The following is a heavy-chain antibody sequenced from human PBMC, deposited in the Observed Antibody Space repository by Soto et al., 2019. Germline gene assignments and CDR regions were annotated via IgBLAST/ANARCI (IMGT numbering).Heavy chain of an antibody. D-gene: IGHD3-10*01. Sequence: GGSLRLSCAASGFTFSSYGMHWVRQAPGKGLEWVAVIWYDGSNKYYADSVKGRFTISRDNSKNTLYLQMNSLRAEDTAVYYCARGQLWFGEFGDYWGQGTLVTVSS. CDR2: IWYDGSNK. J-gene: IGHJ4*02. V-gene: IGHV3-33*01. CDR3: ARGQLWFGEFGDY. CDR1: GFTFSSYG.